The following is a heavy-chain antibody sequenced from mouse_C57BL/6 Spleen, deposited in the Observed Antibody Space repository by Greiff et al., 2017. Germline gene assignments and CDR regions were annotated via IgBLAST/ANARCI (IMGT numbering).Heavy chain of an antibody. CDR1: GYAFSSYW. CDR2: IYPGDGDT. D-gene: IGHD2-4*01. V-gene: IGHV1-80*01. J-gene: IGHJ4*01. Sequence: VKLMESGAELVKPGASVKISCKASGYAFSSYWMNWVKQRPGKGLEWIGQIYPGDGDTNYNGKFKGKATLTADKSSSTAYMQLSSLTSEDSAVYFCALDYAYAMDYWGQGTSVTVSS. CDR3: ALDYAYAMDY.